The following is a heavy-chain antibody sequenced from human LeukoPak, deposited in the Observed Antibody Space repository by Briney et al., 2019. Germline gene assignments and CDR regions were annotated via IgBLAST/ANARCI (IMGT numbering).Heavy chain of an antibody. Sequence: GRSLRLSCAASGFTFSSYAMHWVRQAPGKGLEWVAVISYGGSNKYYADSVKGRFTISRDNSKNTLYLQMNSLRAEDTAVYYCARTGIAARPGAFDIWGQGTMVTVSS. D-gene: IGHD6-6*01. CDR1: GFTFSSYA. CDR2: ISYGGSNK. CDR3: ARTGIAARPGAFDI. J-gene: IGHJ3*02. V-gene: IGHV3-30-3*01.